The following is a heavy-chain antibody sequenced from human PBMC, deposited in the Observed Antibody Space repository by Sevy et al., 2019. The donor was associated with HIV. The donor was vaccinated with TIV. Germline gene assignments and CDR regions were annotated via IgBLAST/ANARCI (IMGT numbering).Heavy chain of an antibody. J-gene: IGHJ3*02. CDR2: IYHTGST. D-gene: IGHD3-9*01. Sequence: SETLSLTCTVSGGSISSSNWWSWVRQPPGKGLERIGEIYHTGSTNYNPSLKSRVTISLDKSKNHFSLKLSSVTAADTAIYYCAGDQGTTISAGAFDIWGQGTTVTVSS. CDR3: AGDQGTTISAGAFDI. V-gene: IGHV4-4*02. CDR1: GGSISSSNW.